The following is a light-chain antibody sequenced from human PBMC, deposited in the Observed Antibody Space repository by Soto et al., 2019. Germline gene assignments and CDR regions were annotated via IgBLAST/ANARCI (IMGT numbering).Light chain of an antibody. CDR2: GAS. J-gene: IGKJ2*01. Sequence: EVVMTQSPATLSVSPGERATLSCRASQSVGSELAWYQQKPGQAPRLLIYGASTRSTGIPARFSGSGSGTDFTLTIISLQSEDFAVYYCQQYDKWPPYTFGQGTKLEIK. V-gene: IGKV3-15*01. CDR1: QSVGSE. CDR3: QQYDKWPPYT.